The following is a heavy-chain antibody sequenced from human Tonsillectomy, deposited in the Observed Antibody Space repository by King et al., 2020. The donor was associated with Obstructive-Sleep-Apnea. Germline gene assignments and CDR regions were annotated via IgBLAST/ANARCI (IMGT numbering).Heavy chain of an antibody. J-gene: IGHJ4*02. CDR2: IWSDGSKK. D-gene: IGHD5-24*01. Sequence: VQLVESGGGVVQPGRSLRLSCAASGFTFSNYAMHWVRQAPGKGLEWVAIIWSDGSKKFYEDSVKGRFTMSRDNSKNTRYLQMNSLRAEDTAVYYCAGEGRDGYNQLGGDYFDYWGQGTLVTVSS. CDR3: AGEGRDGYNQLGGDYFDY. V-gene: IGHV3-33*01. CDR1: GFTFSNYA.